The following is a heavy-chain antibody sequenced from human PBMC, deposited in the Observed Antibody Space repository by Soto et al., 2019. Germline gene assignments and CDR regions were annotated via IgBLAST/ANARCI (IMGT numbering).Heavy chain of an antibody. D-gene: IGHD6-19*01. V-gene: IGHV4-39*01. Sequence: SETLSLTCTVSGGSISSSSYYWGWIRQPPGKGLEWIGSIYYSGSTYYNPSLKSRVTISVDTSKNQFSLKLSSVTAADTAVYYCARHGPNEGGGKRIAVAGPEFDYWGQGTLVTVSS. J-gene: IGHJ4*02. CDR3: ARHGPNEGGGKRIAVAGPEFDY. CDR1: GGSISSSSYY. CDR2: IYYSGST.